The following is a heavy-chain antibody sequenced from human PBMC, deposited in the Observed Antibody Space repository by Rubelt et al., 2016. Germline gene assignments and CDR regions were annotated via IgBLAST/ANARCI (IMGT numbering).Heavy chain of an antibody. CDR2: MWYDGSKS. V-gene: IGHV3-33*08. D-gene: IGHD2-2*01. CDR3: ARTAAFGWFFDV. CDR1: GFTFTSYV. Sequence: QVQLVESGGGVVQPGRSLRLSCAASGFTFTSYVMHWVRQAPGKGLEWVAVMWYDGSKSYYADAVKGRFIVSRDEVKRTMSLQMNSLRVEDTAVYYCARTAAFGWFFDVWGRGTSVSVSS. J-gene: IGHJ2*01.